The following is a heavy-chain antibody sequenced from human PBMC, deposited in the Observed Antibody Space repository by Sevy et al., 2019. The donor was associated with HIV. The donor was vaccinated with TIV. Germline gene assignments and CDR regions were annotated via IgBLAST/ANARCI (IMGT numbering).Heavy chain of an antibody. D-gene: IGHD3-22*01. Sequence: ASVKVSCKVSGYTLTGLSMHWVRQALGKGLEWMTSFDPEDGDPEDGKTIYAQKFLGRVTMTEDTSTDTAYMELSSLRSDDTAVYYCATTKDYYDSSGYPFDYWGQGTLVTVSS. CDR2: FDPEDGDPEDGKT. J-gene: IGHJ4*02. CDR1: GYTLTGLS. V-gene: IGHV1-24*01. CDR3: ATTKDYYDSSGYPFDY.